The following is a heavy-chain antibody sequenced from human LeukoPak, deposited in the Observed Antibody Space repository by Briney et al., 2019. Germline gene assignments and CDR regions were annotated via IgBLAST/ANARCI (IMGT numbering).Heavy chain of an antibody. CDR2: ITSRTYGATA. J-gene: IGHJ4*02. CDR1: GFNFGDYA. Sequence: GGSLRLSCTGSGFNFGDYAVNWVRQAPGKGLEWVGLITSRTYGATAEYAASVRGRFTISRDDSKGIAYLQMNSLKSEATAVYCTREVERGGSYWGGDYWGQGTLVTVSS. D-gene: IGHD1-26*01. CDR3: TREVERGGSYWGGDY. V-gene: IGHV3-49*04.